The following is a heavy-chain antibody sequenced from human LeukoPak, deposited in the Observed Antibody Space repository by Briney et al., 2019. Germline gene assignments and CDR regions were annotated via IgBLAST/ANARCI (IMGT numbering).Heavy chain of an antibody. CDR1: GFTFSSYA. D-gene: IGHD6-19*01. CDR2: VSSNGAKT. CDR3: AKCSRPGYTSGWCNWFDP. J-gene: IGHJ5*02. V-gene: IGHV3-23*01. Sequence: GGSLRLSCAASGFTFSSYAITWVRQAPGKGLEWVSAVSSNGAKTYYADSVKGRFTISRDNYKNMVFLQMNSLRAEDTAVYYCAKCSRPGYTSGWCNWFDPWGQGTLVTVSS.